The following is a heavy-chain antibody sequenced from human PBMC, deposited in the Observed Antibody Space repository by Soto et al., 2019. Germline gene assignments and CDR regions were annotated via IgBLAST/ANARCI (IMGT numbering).Heavy chain of an antibody. J-gene: IGHJ4*02. CDR1: GGSFSGYY. CDR2: INHSGRT. D-gene: IGHD3-22*01. V-gene: IGHV4-34*01. Sequence: QVQLQQWGAGLLKPSETLSLTCAVYGGSFSGYYWSWIRQPPGKGLEWIGEINHSGRTNYNPSLKSRVSIAVDTYKNLFSRKLGDVTAADTAVYYCATHRYYYDSSGYYSPYDFDYRGQGTLVPVSS. CDR3: ATHRYYYDSSGYYSPYDFDY.